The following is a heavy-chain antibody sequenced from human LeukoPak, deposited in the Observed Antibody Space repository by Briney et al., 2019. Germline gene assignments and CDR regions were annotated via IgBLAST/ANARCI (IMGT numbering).Heavy chain of an antibody. Sequence: PGGSLRLSCAASGFTFTSYAMTWVRQAPGKGLEWVSTITDNGGRTYHGDSVKGRFAISRDNSKNTLYLQMNSLRAEDTAIYYCATYRQRGDFDYWGQGTLVTVSS. CDR3: ATYRQRGDFDY. CDR1: GFTFTSYA. CDR2: ITDNGGRT. V-gene: IGHV3-23*01. J-gene: IGHJ4*02. D-gene: IGHD4-11*01.